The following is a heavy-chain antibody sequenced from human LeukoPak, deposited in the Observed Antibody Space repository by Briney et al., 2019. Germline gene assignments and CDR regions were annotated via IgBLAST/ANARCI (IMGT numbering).Heavy chain of an antibody. CDR2: IYPGDSDT. D-gene: IGHD6-19*01. V-gene: IGHV5-51*01. J-gene: IGHJ3*02. CDR3: ARHRIAVAGLDAFDI. Sequence: GESLKISCKGSGYGFTSYWIGWVRQMPGKGLEWMGIIYPGDSDTRYSPSFQGQVTISADKSISTAYLQWSSLKASDTAMYYCARHRIAVAGLDAFDIWGQGTMVTVSS. CDR1: GYGFTSYW.